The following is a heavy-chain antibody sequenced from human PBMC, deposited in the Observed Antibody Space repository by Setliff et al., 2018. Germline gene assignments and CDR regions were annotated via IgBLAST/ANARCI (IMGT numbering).Heavy chain of an antibody. CDR2: INPNGGGT. J-gene: IGHJ6*03. V-gene: IGHV1-2*02. D-gene: IGHD3-22*01. CDR3: ARDRVPITMIVVVTPNYYMDV. Sequence: ASVKVSCKASGYTFTGYYMHWVRQAPGQGLEWMGWINPNGGGTNYAQKFQGRVTMTRDTSISTAYMELSRLRSDDTAVYYCARDRVPITMIVVVTPNYYMDVWGKGTTVTVSS. CDR1: GYTFTGYY.